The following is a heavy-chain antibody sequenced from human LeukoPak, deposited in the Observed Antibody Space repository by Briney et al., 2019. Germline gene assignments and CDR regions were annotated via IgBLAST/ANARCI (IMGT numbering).Heavy chain of an antibody. CDR2: ISSSSSYI. V-gene: IGHV3-21*04. Sequence: PGGSLRLSCAASGFTFSSYSMNWVRQAPGKGLEWVSSISSSSSYIYYADSVKGRFTISRDNAKNSLYLQMNSLRAEDTALYYCAKDLGYGYVLDYFDYWGQGTLVTVSS. CDR3: AKDLGYGYVLDYFDY. CDR1: GFTFSSYS. D-gene: IGHD5-18*01. J-gene: IGHJ4*02.